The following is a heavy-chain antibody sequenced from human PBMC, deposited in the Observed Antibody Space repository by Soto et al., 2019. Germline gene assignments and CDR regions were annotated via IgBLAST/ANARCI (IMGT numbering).Heavy chain of an antibody. CDR1: GYTFTSYA. D-gene: IGHD5-12*01. CDR2: VNAGNGNT. V-gene: IGHV1-3*05. Sequence: QVQLVQSGAEEKKPGASVKVSCKASGYTFTSYAMHWVRQAPGQRLEWMGWVNAGNGNTKYSQKFQGRVTITRDTSASTAYMELSSLRSEDTAVYYCARDVGGYDLFDPWGQGTLVTVSS. CDR3: ARDVGGYDLFDP. J-gene: IGHJ5*02.